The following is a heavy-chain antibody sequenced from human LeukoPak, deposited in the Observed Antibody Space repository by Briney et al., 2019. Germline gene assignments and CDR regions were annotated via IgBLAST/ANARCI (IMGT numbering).Heavy chain of an antibody. CDR3: AIAGYSSGWYTGGWFDP. CDR1: GFTFSSYA. D-gene: IGHD6-19*01. V-gene: IGHV3-23*01. Sequence: GGSLRLSCAASGFTFSSYAMSWVRQAPGKGLECVSAISGSGGSTYYADSVKGRFTISRDNSKNTLYLQMNSLRAEDTAVYYCAIAGYSSGWYTGGWFDPWGQGTLVTVSS. CDR2: ISGSGGST. J-gene: IGHJ5*02.